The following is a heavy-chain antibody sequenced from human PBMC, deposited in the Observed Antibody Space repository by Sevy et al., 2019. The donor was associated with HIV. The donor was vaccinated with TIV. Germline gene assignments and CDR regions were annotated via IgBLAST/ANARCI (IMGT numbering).Heavy chain of an antibody. CDR1: VFTVSSNY. D-gene: IGHD3-22*01. CDR2: IYSGGRT. J-gene: IGHJ4*02. V-gene: IGHV3-53*01. CDR3: ASDYDSSGYYLNY. Sequence: GGSLRLSCAASVFTVSSNYMSWVRQAPGKGLEWVSVIYSGGRTYYADSVQGRFPISRDNSKNTLYLQMNSLSAEDTAVYYCASDYDSSGYYLNYWGQGTLVTVSS.